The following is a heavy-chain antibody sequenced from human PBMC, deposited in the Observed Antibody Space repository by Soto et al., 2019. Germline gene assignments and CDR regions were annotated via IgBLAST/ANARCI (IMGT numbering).Heavy chain of an antibody. Sequence: SXKVSFKTSGYTXINYYRHWVRQAPGQGLEWMGRINPSGGGTSYAQKFQGRVTMTRVTSTSTVYMDLSSLRSEDTAVYYCARSQEVVVVPAAPIDYWGQGTLVTVSS. CDR2: INPSGGGT. CDR1: GYTXINYY. D-gene: IGHD2-15*01. CDR3: ARSQEVVVVPAAPIDY. V-gene: IGHV1-46*01. J-gene: IGHJ4*02.